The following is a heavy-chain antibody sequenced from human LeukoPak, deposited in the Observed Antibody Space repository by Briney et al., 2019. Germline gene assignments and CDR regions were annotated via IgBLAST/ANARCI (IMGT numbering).Heavy chain of an antibody. D-gene: IGHD6-13*01. CDR2: INSGGTST. CDR3: ARGRSGYSDSWSDY. V-gene: IGHV3-74*01. CDR1: GFTFGAYW. Sequence: GGSLRLSCAASGFTFGAYWMHWIRQAPGKGPVWVSRINSGGTSTYYADSVKGRFTISRDNAKNTLSLQMNSLRVEDTAVYYCARGRSGYSDSWSDYWGQGTLVTVSS. J-gene: IGHJ4*02.